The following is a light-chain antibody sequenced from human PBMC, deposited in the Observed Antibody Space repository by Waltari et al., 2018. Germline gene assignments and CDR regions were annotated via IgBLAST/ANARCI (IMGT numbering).Light chain of an antibody. CDR1: NSDVGNYNL. CDR2: EVI. Sequence: QSALTQPASVSGTPGQSITISCTGTNSDVGNYNLVSWYQHHPGDAPKLMICEVIKRPSGVSNRVSGSKSGNTASLTISGLQAEDEADYYCCSYAGSGTYVFGTGTKVTVL. J-gene: IGLJ1*01. V-gene: IGLV2-23*02. CDR3: CSYAGSGTYV.